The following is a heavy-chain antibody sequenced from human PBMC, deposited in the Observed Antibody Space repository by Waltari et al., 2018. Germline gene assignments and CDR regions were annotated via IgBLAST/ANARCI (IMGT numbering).Heavy chain of an antibody. V-gene: IGHV4-34*01. CDR2: INQSGRT. J-gene: IGHJ4*02. D-gene: IGHD3-10*01. CDR1: GGSFSGYY. CDR3: ARMRPLVLWFGEEYYFDY. Sequence: QVQLQQWGAGLLKPSETLSLTCAVYGGSFSGYYWSWIRQPPGKGLEWIGEINQSGRTNYNPYLKSRVTISVDTSKNQFSLKVSSVTAADTAVYYCARMRPLVLWFGEEYYFDYWGQGTLVTVSS.